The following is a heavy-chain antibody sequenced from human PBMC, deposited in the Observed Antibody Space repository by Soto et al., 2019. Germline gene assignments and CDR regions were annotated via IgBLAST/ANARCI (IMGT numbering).Heavy chain of an antibody. CDR1: GGSVSSGSYY. V-gene: IGHV4-61*01. D-gene: IGHD3-22*01. J-gene: IGHJ4*02. Sequence: QVQLQESGPGLVKPSETLSLTCTVSGGSVSSGSYYWSWIRQPPGKGLEWIGYIYYSGSTNYNPSLKSRVTISVDTSKNQFSLELSSVTAADTAVYYCARVYDSSGPFDYWGQGTLVTVSS. CDR3: ARVYDSSGPFDY. CDR2: IYYSGST.